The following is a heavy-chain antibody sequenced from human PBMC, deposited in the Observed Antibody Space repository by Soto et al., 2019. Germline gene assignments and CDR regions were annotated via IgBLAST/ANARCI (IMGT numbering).Heavy chain of an antibody. D-gene: IGHD6-25*01. Sequence: QVQLVQSGAEVKKPGSSVKVSCKASGGTFSRYAISWVRQAPGQGLEWMGGIIPIFGTANYAQKFQGRATSTADESTSTAYMELSSLRSEDTAVYYCARQGAALRDYYYGMDVWGQGTTVTVSS. CDR3: ARQGAALRDYYYGMDV. CDR1: GGTFSRYA. CDR2: IIPIFGTA. J-gene: IGHJ6*02. V-gene: IGHV1-69*12.